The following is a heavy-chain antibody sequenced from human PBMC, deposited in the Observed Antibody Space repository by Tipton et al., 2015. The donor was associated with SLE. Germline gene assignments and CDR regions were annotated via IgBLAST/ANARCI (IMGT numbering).Heavy chain of an antibody. V-gene: IGHV4-38-2*01. CDR3: AKEGGYVVRDNY. CDR2: IHHRGYT. D-gene: IGHD3-9*01. Sequence: TLSLTCRVSGDSISSGYYWGWIRQPPGKGLEWIGSIHHRGYTYYNPSLKSRVTMSLDTSENYFSLKLSSVTAADTAVYYCAKEGGYVVRDNYWGQGTLVNVSS. CDR1: GDSISSGYY. J-gene: IGHJ4*02.